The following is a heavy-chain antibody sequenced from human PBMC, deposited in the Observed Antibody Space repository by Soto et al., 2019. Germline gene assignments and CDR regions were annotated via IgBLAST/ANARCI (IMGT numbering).Heavy chain of an antibody. CDR3: ARQVGVPAAMNTNWFEP. Sequence: QLQLQESGSGLVKPSQTLSLTCAVSGGSISSGWYSWSWLRQQPGKGMEWIGYIYHSGSNYYNPSLKNRVPISVDRSKHQISLKLSSVPAADTAVYYCARQVGVPAAMNTNWFEPWGQGTLVNVSS. J-gene: IGHJ5*02. CDR2: IYHSGSN. CDR1: GGSISSGWYS. D-gene: IGHD2-2*01. V-gene: IGHV4-30-2*01.